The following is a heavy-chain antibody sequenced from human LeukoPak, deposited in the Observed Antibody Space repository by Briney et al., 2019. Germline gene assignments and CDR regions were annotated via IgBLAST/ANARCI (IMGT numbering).Heavy chain of an antibody. CDR1: GFTFSNAW. V-gene: IGHV3-15*01. J-gene: IGHJ4*02. CDR3: TMNYHTYYFDY. Sequence: GGSLRLSCAASGFTFSNAWMTWVRQAPGKGREWVGRIKSNADGGTTDYNAPVKGRFTISRDDSKNTLYLQVNSLKIDHTAVYYCTMNYHTYYFDYWGQGTLLTVSS. D-gene: IGHD5-24*01. CDR2: IKSNADGGTT.